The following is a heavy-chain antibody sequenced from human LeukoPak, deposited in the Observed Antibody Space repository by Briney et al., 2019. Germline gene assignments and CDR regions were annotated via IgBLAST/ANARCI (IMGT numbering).Heavy chain of an antibody. J-gene: IGHJ4*02. D-gene: IGHD6-19*01. Sequence: GGSLRLSCAASGCTFSNYAMSWVRQAPGKGLEWVSAIGGSGSRTYYADSVRGRFTISRDNSKNTLYLQMNSLRAEDTALYYCAKGKGLAVAGTAGFDYWGQGTLVTVSS. CDR2: IGGSGSRT. CDR1: GCTFSNYA. V-gene: IGHV3-23*01. CDR3: AKGKGLAVAGTAGFDY.